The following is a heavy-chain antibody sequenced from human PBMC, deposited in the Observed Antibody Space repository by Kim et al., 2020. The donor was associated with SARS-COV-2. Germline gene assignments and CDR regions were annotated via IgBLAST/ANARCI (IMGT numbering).Heavy chain of an antibody. CDR3: ARDPYSSGWDYFDY. J-gene: IGHJ4*02. D-gene: IGHD6-19*01. V-gene: IGHV4-4*07. Sequence: NPSLKSRVTMSVDTSKNQFSLKLSSVTAADTAVYYCARDPYSSGWDYFDYWGQGTLVTVSS.